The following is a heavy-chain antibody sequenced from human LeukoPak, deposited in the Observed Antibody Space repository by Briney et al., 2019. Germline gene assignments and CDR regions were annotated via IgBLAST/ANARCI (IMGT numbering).Heavy chain of an antibody. J-gene: IGHJ4*02. CDR2: ISGSGGST. Sequence: GGSLRLSCAASGFTFSSYGMSWVRQAPGKGLEWVSAISGSGGSTYYADSVKGRFTISRDDSKNTLYLQMNSLRAEDTAVYYCAKDRGIISDYWGQGTLVTVSS. CDR3: AKDRGIISDY. D-gene: IGHD3-10*01. CDR1: GFTFSSYG. V-gene: IGHV3-23*01.